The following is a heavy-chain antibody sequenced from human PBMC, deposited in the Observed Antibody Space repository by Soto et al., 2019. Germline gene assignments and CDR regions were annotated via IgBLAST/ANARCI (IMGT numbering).Heavy chain of an antibody. CDR2: ISYDGSNK. J-gene: IGHJ4*02. D-gene: IGHD2-15*01. CDR1: GFTFSSYG. CDR3: AKETYSGPLDY. V-gene: IGHV3-30*18. Sequence: QVQLVESGGGVVQPGRSLRLSCAASGFTFSSYGMHWVRQAPGKGLEWVAVISYDGSNKYYADSVKGRFTISRDNSKNTLHLQMNSLRAEDTAVYYGAKETYSGPLDYWRQGTLVTVSS.